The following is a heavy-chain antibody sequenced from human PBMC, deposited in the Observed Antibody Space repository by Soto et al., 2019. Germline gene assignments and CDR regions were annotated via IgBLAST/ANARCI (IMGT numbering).Heavy chain of an antibody. J-gene: IGHJ6*02. D-gene: IGHD5-18*01. V-gene: IGHV4-31*03. CDR1: GSSIRSGGHY. CDR2: IYYSGNT. Sequence: PSETLSLTCTVSGSSIRSGGHYWSWVRQNPRRGLEWIGNIYYSGNTYYNPSLKSRLTISVDTSKNQFSLNLSSVTAADTAVYYCARDRLMATAGTARHYFGLDVWGQGATVTVSS. CDR3: ARDRLMATAGTARHYFGLDV.